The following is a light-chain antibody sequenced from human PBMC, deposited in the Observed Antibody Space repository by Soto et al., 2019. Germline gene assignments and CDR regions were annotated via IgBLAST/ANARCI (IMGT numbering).Light chain of an antibody. CDR2: EAS. CDR3: QHYNSYSEA. Sequence: DIQMPQSPSTLSGSVGARVTITCRASQTISSGLAWYQQKPGKAPKLLIYEASTLKSGVPSRFSGSGSGTEFTLTISSLQPDDFATYYCQHYNSYSEAFGQGTKVDIK. J-gene: IGKJ1*01. V-gene: IGKV1-5*03. CDR1: QTISSG.